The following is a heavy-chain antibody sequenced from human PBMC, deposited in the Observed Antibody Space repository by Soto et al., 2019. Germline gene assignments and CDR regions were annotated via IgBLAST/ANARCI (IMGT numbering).Heavy chain of an antibody. V-gene: IGHV3-30*18. CDR1: GFTFSSYG. J-gene: IGHJ5*02. Sequence: GGSLRLSCAASGFTFSSYGMHWVRQAPGKGLEWVAVISYDGSNKYYADSVKGRFTISRDNSKNTLYLQMNSLRAEDTAVYYCANDGGEYYDSSGYYHWGQGTLVTVS. CDR3: ANDGGEYYDSSGYYH. D-gene: IGHD3-22*01. CDR2: ISYDGSNK.